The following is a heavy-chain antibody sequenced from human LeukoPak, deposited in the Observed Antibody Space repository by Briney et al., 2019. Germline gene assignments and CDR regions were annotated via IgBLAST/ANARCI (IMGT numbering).Heavy chain of an antibody. CDR2: IYYSGST. CDR1: GGSISSYY. V-gene: IGHV4-59*01. CDR3: ARGVDFWSGYYSPRFDY. J-gene: IGHJ4*02. Sequence: SETLSLTCTVSGGSISSYYWSWIRQPPGKGLEWIGYIYYSGSTNYNPSLKSRVTISVDTSKNQFSLKLSPVTAADTAVYYCARGVDFWSGYYSPRFDYWGQGTLVTVSS. D-gene: IGHD3-3*01.